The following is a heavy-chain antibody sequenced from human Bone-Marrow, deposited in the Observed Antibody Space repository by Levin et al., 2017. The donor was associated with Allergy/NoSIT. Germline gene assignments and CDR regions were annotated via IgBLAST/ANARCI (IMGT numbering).Heavy chain of an antibody. Sequence: GGSLRLSCTASGFTFNTYAMHWVRQAPGKGLEWVALISYDGSSEYYADSVKGRFTISRDNSKNTLYLQINSLRAEDTAVYYCARDGILRFLEWLFLDCWGQGTLVTVSS. CDR1: GFTFNTYA. V-gene: IGHV3-30*04. D-gene: IGHD3-3*01. CDR2: ISYDGSSE. CDR3: ARDGILRFLEWLFLDC. J-gene: IGHJ4*02.